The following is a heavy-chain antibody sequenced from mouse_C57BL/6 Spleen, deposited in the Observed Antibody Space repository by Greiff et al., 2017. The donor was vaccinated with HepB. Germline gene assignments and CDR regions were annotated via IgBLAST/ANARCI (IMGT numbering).Heavy chain of an antibody. CDR2: IWSGGST. CDR3: AKRGTYYYAMDY. CDR1: GFSLTSYG. Sequence: VQVVESGPGLVQPSQSLSITCTVSGFSLTSYGVHWVRQSPGKGLEWLGVIWSGGSTDYNAAFISRLSISKDNSKSQVFFKMNSLQADDTAIYYCAKRGTYYYAMDYWGQGTSVTVSS. V-gene: IGHV2-2*01. D-gene: IGHD3-3*01. J-gene: IGHJ4*01.